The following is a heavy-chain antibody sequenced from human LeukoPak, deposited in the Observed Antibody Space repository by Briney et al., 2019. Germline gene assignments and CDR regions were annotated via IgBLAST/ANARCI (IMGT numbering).Heavy chain of an antibody. Sequence: PGRSLRLSCAASGFTFSSYAMHWVRQAPGKGLEWVAVISYDGSNKYYADSVKGRFTISRDNSKNTLYLQMNSLRAEDTAVYYCAKDPYYYDSSGYYYPGIDYWGQGTLVTVSS. CDR2: ISYDGSNK. J-gene: IGHJ4*02. CDR1: GFTFSSYA. CDR3: AKDPYYYDSSGYYYPGIDY. V-gene: IGHV3-30-3*01. D-gene: IGHD3-22*01.